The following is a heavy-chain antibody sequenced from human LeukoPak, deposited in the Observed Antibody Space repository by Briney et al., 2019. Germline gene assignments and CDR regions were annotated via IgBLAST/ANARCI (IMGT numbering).Heavy chain of an antibody. D-gene: IGHD3-22*01. V-gene: IGHV3-23*01. Sequence: PGGSLRLSCAASGFTFSSYAMSWVRQAPGKGLKWVSAISGSGGSTYYADSVKGRFTISRDNSKNTLYLQMNSLRAEDTAVYYCAKDLPYYDSSGPFDYWGQGTLVTVSS. J-gene: IGHJ4*02. CDR2: ISGSGGST. CDR3: AKDLPYYDSSGPFDY. CDR1: GFTFSSYA.